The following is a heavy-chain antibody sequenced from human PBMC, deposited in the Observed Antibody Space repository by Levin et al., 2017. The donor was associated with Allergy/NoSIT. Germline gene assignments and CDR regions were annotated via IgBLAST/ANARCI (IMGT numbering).Heavy chain of an antibody. Sequence: GGSLRLSCVASGFTFSSFGMHWVRQAPGKGLEWLALIWNDGGNIYYGDSVKGRFTISRDNSKNTVYLQMNSLKDEDTAFYYCAREDAYGSRSEYFLHWGRGTLVTVSS. CDR3: AREDAYGSRSEYFLH. D-gene: IGHD6-19*01. CDR2: IWNDGGNI. CDR1: GFTFSSFG. J-gene: IGHJ1*01. V-gene: IGHV3-33*01.